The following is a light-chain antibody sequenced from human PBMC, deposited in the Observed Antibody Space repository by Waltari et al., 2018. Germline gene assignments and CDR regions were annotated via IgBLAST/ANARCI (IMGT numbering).Light chain of an antibody. CDR2: DAS. CDR3: QKYGTLPAT. Sequence: EIVLTQSPGTLSLSPGERATLSCRASPSVSKYLAWYQQKVGQTPRLLSYDASTRATGIPDRFIGSGFGTDFSLTSSRLEPEDCAVYYCQKYGTLPATFGQGTKVEI. V-gene: IGKV3-20*01. CDR1: PSVSKY. J-gene: IGKJ1*01.